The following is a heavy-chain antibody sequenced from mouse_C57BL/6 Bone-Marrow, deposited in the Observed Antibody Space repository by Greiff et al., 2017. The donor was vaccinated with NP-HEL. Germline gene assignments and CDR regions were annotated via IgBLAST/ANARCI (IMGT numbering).Heavy chain of an antibody. Sequence: VQLQQSGAELARPGASVKLSCKASGYTFTSYGISWVKQRTGQGLEWIGEIYPRSGNTYYNEKFKGKATLTAGKSSSTAYMELRSLTSEDSAVYFCARVQLLRPDYWGQGTTLTVSS. V-gene: IGHV1-81*01. CDR2: IYPRSGNT. J-gene: IGHJ2*01. CDR3: ARVQLLRPDY. D-gene: IGHD1-2*01. CDR1: GYTFTSYG.